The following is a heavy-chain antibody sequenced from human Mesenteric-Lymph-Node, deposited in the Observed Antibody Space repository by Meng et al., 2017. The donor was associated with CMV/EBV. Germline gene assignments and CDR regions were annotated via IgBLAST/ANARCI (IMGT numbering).Heavy chain of an antibody. CDR1: GFTFDDYG. J-gene: IGHJ4*02. CDR2: INWNGGST. D-gene: IGHD6-6*01. CDR3: ATSSSSSRFTDY. Sequence: GESLKISCAASGFTFDDYGMSWVRQAPGKGLEWVSGINWNGGSTGYADSVKGRFTISRDNAKNSLYLQMDSLRAEDTATYYCATSSSSSRFTDYWGQGTLVTVSS. V-gene: IGHV3-20*04.